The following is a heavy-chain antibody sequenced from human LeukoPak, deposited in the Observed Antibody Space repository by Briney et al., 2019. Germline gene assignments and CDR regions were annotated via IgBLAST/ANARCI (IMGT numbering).Heavy chain of an antibody. J-gene: IGHJ4*02. Sequence: SETLSLTCTVSGGSISNYYWSWIRQPPGKGLEWIGYIYYSGSTNYNPSLKSRVTISVDTSKNQFSLKLSSVTVADTAVYYCARGFGNFDYWGQGTLVTVSS. D-gene: IGHD3-16*01. CDR1: GGSISNYY. CDR2: IYYSGST. CDR3: ARGFGNFDY. V-gene: IGHV4-59*01.